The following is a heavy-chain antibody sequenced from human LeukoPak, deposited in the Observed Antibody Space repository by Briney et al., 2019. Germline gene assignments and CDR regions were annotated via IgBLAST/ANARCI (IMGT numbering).Heavy chain of an antibody. CDR1: GFTLSNYG. D-gene: IGHD2-21*02. CDR2: ISGYAGSGGGPST. J-gene: IGHJ4*02. CDR3: AKDHIVVVTAIKYFDY. V-gene: IGHV3-23*01. Sequence: GGTLRLSCEASGFTLSNYGMTWVRQAPGKGLECVSFISGYAGSGGGPSTHYAESVKGRFTISRDNSKNTLYLQMNSLRDEDTAVYYCAKDHIVVVTAIKYFDYWGQGTLVTVSS.